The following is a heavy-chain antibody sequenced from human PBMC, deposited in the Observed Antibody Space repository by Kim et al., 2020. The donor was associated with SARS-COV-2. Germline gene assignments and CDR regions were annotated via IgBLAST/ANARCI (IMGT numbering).Heavy chain of an antibody. CDR2: INSDGSST. Sequence: GGSLRLSCAASGFTFSSYWMHWVRQAPGKGLVWVSRINSDGSSTSYADSVKGRFTISRDNAKNTLYLQMNSLRAEDTAVYYCARLAAAGTRPYYYGMDVWGQGTTVTVSS. D-gene: IGHD6-13*01. CDR3: ARLAAAGTRPYYYGMDV. V-gene: IGHV3-74*01. J-gene: IGHJ6*02. CDR1: GFTFSSYW.